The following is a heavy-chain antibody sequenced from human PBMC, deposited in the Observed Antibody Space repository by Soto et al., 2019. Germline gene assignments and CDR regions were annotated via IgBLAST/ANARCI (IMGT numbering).Heavy chain of an antibody. J-gene: IGHJ4*02. CDR1: GFTFSTYW. V-gene: IGHV3-7*05. D-gene: IGHD1-26*01. CDR3: ASGRGAGDY. CDR2: INQDESEK. Sequence: EVQLVESGGGLVQPGGSLRLSCAASGFTFSTYWMTWVRQAPGKGLEWVANINQDESEKYYVDSVKGRFTISRDNAKNSLYLQMNSLRAEDMAVYYCASGRGAGDYWGQGTLVTVSS.